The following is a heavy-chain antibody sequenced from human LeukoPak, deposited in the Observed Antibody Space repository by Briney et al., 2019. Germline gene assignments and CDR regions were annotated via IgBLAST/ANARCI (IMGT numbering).Heavy chain of an antibody. D-gene: IGHD3-22*01. V-gene: IGHV3-30*04. CDR2: ISYDGSNK. CDR3: ARDRPMIVVADSFDL. J-gene: IGHJ3*01. Sequence: PGGSLRLSCAAFGLTFRPYVMHWVGQAPAKGLGWVAVISYDGSNKYYADSVKGRFTISRDNSKNTLYLLMNSLRAEDTAVYYCARDRPMIVVADSFDLWGQGTMVTVSS. CDR1: GLTFRPYV.